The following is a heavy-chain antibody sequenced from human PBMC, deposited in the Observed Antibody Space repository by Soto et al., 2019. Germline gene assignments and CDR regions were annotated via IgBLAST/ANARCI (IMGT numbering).Heavy chain of an antibody. CDR1: GYTFSSYA. CDR3: ARAVGQFDP. Sequence: QVQLVQSGAEVKNPGASVKVSCKASGYTFSSYALHWVRQAPGQRLEWMGWINAANGNVKYSQKFQGRVTITRDTSASTAYMELSSLRSEDTAVYYCARAVGQFDPWGQGTLVTVSS. V-gene: IGHV1-3*01. J-gene: IGHJ5*02. D-gene: IGHD6-19*01. CDR2: INAANGNV.